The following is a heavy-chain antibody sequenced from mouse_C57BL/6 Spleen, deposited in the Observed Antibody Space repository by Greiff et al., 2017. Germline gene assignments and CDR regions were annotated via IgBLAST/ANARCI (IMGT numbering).Heavy chain of an antibody. CDR2: ISSGSSTI. Sequence: DVKLVESGGGLVKPGGSLKLSCAASGFTFSDYGMHWVRQAPEKGLEWVAYISSGSSTIYYADTVKGRFTISRDNAKNTLFLQMTSLRSEDTAMYYCARPGDYDRWYFDVWGTGTTVTVSS. V-gene: IGHV5-17*01. CDR1: GFTFSDYG. D-gene: IGHD2-4*01. J-gene: IGHJ1*03. CDR3: ARPGDYDRWYFDV.